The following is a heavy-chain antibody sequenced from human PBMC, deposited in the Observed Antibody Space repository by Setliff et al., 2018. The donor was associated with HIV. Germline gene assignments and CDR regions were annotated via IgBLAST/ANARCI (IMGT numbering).Heavy chain of an antibody. Sequence: PSETLSLTCTVSGGSISGYHWNWLRQTPGKGLEWIGYIYTSRGTNYNHSLRTRVIISVDTSNQFSLKLSSVTAADAAVYYCARSPSYRSSWEYYFDHWGQGILVTVSS. J-gene: IGHJ4*02. V-gene: IGHV4-4*09. CDR3: ARSPSYRSSWEYYFDH. D-gene: IGHD6-13*01. CDR2: IYTSRGT. CDR1: GGSISGYH.